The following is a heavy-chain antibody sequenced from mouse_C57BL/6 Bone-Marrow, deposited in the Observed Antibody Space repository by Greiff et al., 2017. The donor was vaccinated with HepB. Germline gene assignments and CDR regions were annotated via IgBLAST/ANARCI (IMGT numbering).Heavy chain of an antibody. V-gene: IGHV1-55*01. CDR3: ARGWYSCPTLWYFDV. CDR1: GYTFTSYW. D-gene: IGHD2-1*01. CDR2: IYPGSGST. Sequence: QVQLQQPGAELVKPGASVKMSCKASGYTFTSYWITWVKQRPGQGLEWIGDIYPGSGSTNYNEKFKSKATLTVDTSSSTAYMQLSSLTSEDSAVYNCARGWYSCPTLWYFDVWGTGTTVTVSS. J-gene: IGHJ1*03.